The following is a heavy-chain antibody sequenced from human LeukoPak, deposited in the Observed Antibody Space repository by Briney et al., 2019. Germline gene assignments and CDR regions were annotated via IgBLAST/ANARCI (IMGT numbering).Heavy chain of an antibody. D-gene: IGHD5-24*01. J-gene: IGHJ2*01. V-gene: IGHV3-30-3*01. CDR2: ISYDGSNK. Sequence: GRSLRLSCAASGFTFSSYAMHWVRQAPGKGLEWVAVISYDGSNKYYADSVKGRFTISRDNSKNTLYLQMNSLRAEDTAVYYCARDRLRMAFDLWGRGTLVTVSS. CDR3: ARDRLRMAFDL. CDR1: GFTFSSYA.